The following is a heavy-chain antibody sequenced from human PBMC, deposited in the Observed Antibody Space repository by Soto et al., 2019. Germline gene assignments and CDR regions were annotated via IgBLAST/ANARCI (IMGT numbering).Heavy chain of an antibody. D-gene: IGHD2-2*01. J-gene: IGHJ4*02. Sequence: ASVKVSCKASGYTFTGYYMHWVRQAPGQGLEWMGWINPNSGGTNYAQKFQGRVTMTTDTSTSTAYMELRSLRSDDTAVYYCARPAATHPPFDYWGQGTLVTVSS. CDR3: ARPAATHPPFDY. CDR1: GYTFTGYY. V-gene: IGHV1-2*02. CDR2: INPNSGGT.